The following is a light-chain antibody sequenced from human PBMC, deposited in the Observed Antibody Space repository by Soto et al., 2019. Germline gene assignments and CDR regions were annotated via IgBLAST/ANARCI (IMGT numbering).Light chain of an antibody. Sequence: DIQMTQSPSSLSASVGDRVTITCRASQSISTYLNWYQQKPGKTPKLLIYAASNLHRGVSSRFSGSGSGTEFTLPHSGPPPEDFATYHCQQSYSIPLTFGGGTKVEIK. V-gene: IGKV1-39*01. J-gene: IGKJ4*01. CDR3: QQSYSIPLT. CDR1: QSISTY. CDR2: AAS.